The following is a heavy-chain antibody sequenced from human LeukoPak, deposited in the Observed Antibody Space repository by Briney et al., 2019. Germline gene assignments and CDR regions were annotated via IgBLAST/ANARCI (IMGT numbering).Heavy chain of an antibody. V-gene: IGHV3-23*01. CDR3: AKDLRIRAGIPDY. Sequence: GGSLRLSCAASGFTFSDYAMTWVRQAPGKGLEWVSTISSGGGFTYYSESVKGRFTISRDSSKSTLCLQMNSLRAEDTAVYYCAKDLRIRAGIPDYWGQGTLVTVSS. D-gene: IGHD6-13*01. CDR2: ISSGGGFT. J-gene: IGHJ4*02. CDR1: GFTFSDYA.